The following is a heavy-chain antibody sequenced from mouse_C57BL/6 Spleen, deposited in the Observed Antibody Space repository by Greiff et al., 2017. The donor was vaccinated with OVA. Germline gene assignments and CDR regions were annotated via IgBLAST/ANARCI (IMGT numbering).Heavy chain of an antibody. D-gene: IGHD2-3*01. J-gene: IGHJ3*01. V-gene: IGHV5-17*01. CDR2: ISSGSSTI. Sequence: DVMLVESGGGLVKPGGSLKLSCAASGFTFSDYGMHWVRQAPEKGLEWVAYISSGSSTIYYADTVKGRFTISRDNAKNTLFLQMTSLRSEDTAMYYCARGDGYYPAWFAYWGQGTLVTVSA. CDR1: GFTFSDYG. CDR3: ARGDGYYPAWFAY.